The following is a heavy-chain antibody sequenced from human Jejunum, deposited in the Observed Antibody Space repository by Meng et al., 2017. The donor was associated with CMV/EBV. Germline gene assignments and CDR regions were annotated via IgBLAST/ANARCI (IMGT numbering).Heavy chain of an antibody. J-gene: IGHJ1*01. V-gene: IGHV3-23*04. CDR1: GVTFSIYA. Sequence: VQLVWSGGCLLQPGGSLALASVASGVTFSIYALHWVRQTPGKGREWVSVITAGGGGTYYAHSVKGRFTISRDNSKNTLYLQMNSLRVEDAAVYYCAKDGVAGYSSSGWGQGTLVTVSS. CDR3: AKDGVAGYSSSG. CDR2: ITAGGGGT. D-gene: IGHD6-19*01.